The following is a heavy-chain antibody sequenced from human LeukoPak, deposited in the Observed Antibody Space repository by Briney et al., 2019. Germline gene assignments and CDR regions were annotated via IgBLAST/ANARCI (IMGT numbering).Heavy chain of an antibody. D-gene: IGHD2-2*01. CDR1: GFPLSSYC. CDR2: LRYDGSNK. Sequence: GGAPRLSCAASGFPLSSYCMHWGRPAPGKGLGGGGFLRYDGSNKYYADSVKGRFTISRDNSKNTLYLQMNSLRAEDTAVYYCAYVVVPARRRSYWYFDLWGRGTLVTVSS. CDR3: AYVVVPARRRSYWYFDL. V-gene: IGHV3-30*02. J-gene: IGHJ2*01.